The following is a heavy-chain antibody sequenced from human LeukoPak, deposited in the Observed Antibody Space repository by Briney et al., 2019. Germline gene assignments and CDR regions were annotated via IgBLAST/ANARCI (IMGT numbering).Heavy chain of an antibody. CDR2: ISSSSSYI. J-gene: IGHJ3*02. Sequence: GGSLRLSCAASGFTFSSYSMNWVRQAPGKGLEWVSSISSSSSYIYYADSVKGRFTISRDNAKNPLYLQMNSLTAEDTAVYSCARDSYYYDSSGSHPPDAFDIWGQGTMVTVSS. CDR3: ARDSYYYDSSGSHPPDAFDI. D-gene: IGHD3-22*01. V-gene: IGHV3-21*01. CDR1: GFTFSSYS.